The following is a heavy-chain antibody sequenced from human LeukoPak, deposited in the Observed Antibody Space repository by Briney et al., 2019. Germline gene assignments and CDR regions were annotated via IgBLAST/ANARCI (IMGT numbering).Heavy chain of an antibody. CDR1: GGSCRGYY. CDR2: INHSGST. V-gene: IGHV4-34*01. Sequence: SETLSLTCAVYGGSCRGYYWSGIPQPPGKGLEGSGEINHSGSTNYNPSLKRRVTISVDTSKTQFSLKLSSVPAADTAVYHCARVVLYYSSTSCPPLDYWGQGTLVTVSS. CDR3: ARVVLYYSSTSCPPLDY. J-gene: IGHJ4*02. D-gene: IGHD2-2*01.